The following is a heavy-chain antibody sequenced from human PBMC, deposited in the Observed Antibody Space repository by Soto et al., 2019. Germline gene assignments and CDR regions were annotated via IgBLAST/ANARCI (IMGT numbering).Heavy chain of an antibody. CDR1: GFTFSSYE. V-gene: IGHV3-48*03. CDR3: ARSPSGWRLFYFDY. Sequence: EVQLVESGGGLVQPGGSLRLSCAASGFTFSSYEMNWVRQAPGKGLEWVSYISSSGSTIYYADSVKGRFTISRDNAKNSLYLQMNSLRAEDTAVYYCARSPSGWRLFYFDYWGQGTLVTVSS. CDR2: ISSSGSTI. D-gene: IGHD3-22*01. J-gene: IGHJ4*02.